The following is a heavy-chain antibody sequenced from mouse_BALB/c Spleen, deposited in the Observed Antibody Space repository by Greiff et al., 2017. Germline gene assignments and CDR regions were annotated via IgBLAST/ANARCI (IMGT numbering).Heavy chain of an antibody. CDR1: GYSITSDYA. CDR3: ARGYYGYQAWFAY. V-gene: IGHV3-2*02. J-gene: IGHJ3*01. Sequence: EVKLVESGPGLVKPSQSLSLTCTVTGYSITSDYAWNWIRQFPGNKLEWMGYISYSGSTSYNPSLKSRISITRDTSKNQFFLQLNSVTTEDTATYYCARGYYGYQAWFAYWGQGTLVTVSA. CDR2: ISYSGST. D-gene: IGHD1-2*01.